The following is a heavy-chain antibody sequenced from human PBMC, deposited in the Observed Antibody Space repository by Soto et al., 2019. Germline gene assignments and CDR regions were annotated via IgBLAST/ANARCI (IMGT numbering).Heavy chain of an antibody. CDR1: GYTFTGYY. D-gene: IGHD3-22*01. CDR3: ARGATYYYDSSGYPWAFDI. Sequence: ASVKVSCKASGYTFTGYYMHWVRQAPGQGLEWMGWINPNSGGTNYAQKFQGWVTMTRDTSISTAYMELSRLRSDDTAVYYCARGATYYYDSSGYPWAFDIWGQRTMVTVSS. CDR2: INPNSGGT. V-gene: IGHV1-2*04. J-gene: IGHJ3*02.